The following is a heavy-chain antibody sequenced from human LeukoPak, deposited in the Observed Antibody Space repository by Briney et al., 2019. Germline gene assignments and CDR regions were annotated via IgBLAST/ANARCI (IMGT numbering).Heavy chain of an antibody. CDR3: ARVGYYYRAGSHFKALDS. Sequence: ASVKVSCKASGHTFSDYYIHWVRQAPGQGLEWMGWINPDSGDTNYEQKFQDWVTMTRDTSVNTVYMELSSLKSDDTAVYYCARVGYYYRAGSHFKALDSWGQGTLVIVSS. CDR2: INPDSGDT. CDR1: GHTFSDYY. D-gene: IGHD3-10*01. J-gene: IGHJ5*02. V-gene: IGHV1-2*04.